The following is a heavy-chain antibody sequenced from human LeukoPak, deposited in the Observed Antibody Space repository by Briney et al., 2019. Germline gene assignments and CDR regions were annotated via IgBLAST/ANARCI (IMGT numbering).Heavy chain of an antibody. Sequence: SETLSLTCIVSGGFMNSDSYYWAWIRQPPGKGLQWIGSLYYRGSAYYGPSLKGRVTISGDTSQTQFSLKLNSVTAADTAVYYCARHRRGTGWYFMDYWGQGALVTVSS. J-gene: IGHJ4*02. CDR1: GGFMNSDSYY. D-gene: IGHD6-19*01. V-gene: IGHV4-39*01. CDR2: LYYRGSA. CDR3: ARHRRGTGWYFMDY.